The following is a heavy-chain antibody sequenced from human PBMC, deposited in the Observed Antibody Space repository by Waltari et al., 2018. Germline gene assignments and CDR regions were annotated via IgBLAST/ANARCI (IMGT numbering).Heavy chain of an antibody. D-gene: IGHD3-10*01. CDR3: AKVPNGSGSYYPYYYYYYYMDV. CDR2: IYSGGSST. V-gene: IGHV3-23*03. CDR1: GFTFSSYA. Sequence: EVQLLESGGGLVQPGGSLRLSCAASGFTFSSYAMSWVRQAPGKGLEWVSVIYSGGSSTYYADSVKGRFTISRDNSKNTLYLQMNSLRAEDTAVYYCAKVPNGSGSYYPYYYYYYYMDVWGKGTTVTVSS. J-gene: IGHJ6*03.